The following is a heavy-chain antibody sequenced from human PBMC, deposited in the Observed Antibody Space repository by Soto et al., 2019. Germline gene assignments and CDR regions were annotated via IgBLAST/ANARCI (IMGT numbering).Heavy chain of an antibody. V-gene: IGHV2-5*02. CDR3: IQSRCGGDCLQSYASYYYYGMDV. J-gene: IGHJ6*02. CDR2: IYWDDDK. CDR1: AFSLSTGGVG. Sequence: QITLKESGPTLVKPTQTLTLTCTFSAFSLSTGGVGVGWIRQPPGKALEWLALIYWDDDKRYSPSLRSRPTVTKTTSKTQVVLTMTNMDPVDTATYYCIQSRCGGDCLQSYASYYYYGMDVWGQGTTVTVSS. D-gene: IGHD2-21*02.